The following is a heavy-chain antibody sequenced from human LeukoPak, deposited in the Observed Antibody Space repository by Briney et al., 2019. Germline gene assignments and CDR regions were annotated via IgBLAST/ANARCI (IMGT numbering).Heavy chain of an antibody. J-gene: IGHJ4*02. D-gene: IGHD6-19*01. CDR3: AKRTARAVAGPIDY. CDR2: ISGSGGST. CDR1: GFTFSSYA. V-gene: IGHV3-23*01. Sequence: GGSLRLSCAASGFTFSSYAMSWVRQAPGKGLEWVSAISGSGGSTYYADSVKGRFTISRDNSKNMLYLQMSSLRAEDTAVYYCAKRTARAVAGPIDYWGQGTLVTVSS.